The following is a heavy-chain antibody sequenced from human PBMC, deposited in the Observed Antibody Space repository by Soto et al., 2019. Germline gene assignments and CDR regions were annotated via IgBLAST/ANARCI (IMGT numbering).Heavy chain of an antibody. CDR1: GFSLSTSGVG. CDR3: AHTASYYDFWSGYYSGRMDV. CDR2: IYWNDGK. V-gene: IGHV2-5*01. Sequence: SGPTLVNPTQTLTLTCTFSGFSLSTSGVGVGWIRQPPGKALEWLALIYWNDGKRYSPSLKSRLTITKDTSKNQVVLTMTNMDPVDTATYYCAHTASYYDFWSGYYSGRMDVWGQGTTVTVSS. J-gene: IGHJ6*02. D-gene: IGHD3-3*01.